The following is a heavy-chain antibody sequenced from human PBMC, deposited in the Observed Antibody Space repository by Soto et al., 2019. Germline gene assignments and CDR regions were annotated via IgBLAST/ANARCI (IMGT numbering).Heavy chain of an antibody. Sequence: ASVKVSCKASGYTFTGYYMHWVRQAPGQGLEWMGWINPNSGGTNYAQKFQGRVTMTRDTSISTAYMELSRLRSDDTAVYYCAREAAGAGYYYYYGMDVWGQGTTVTVS. J-gene: IGHJ6*02. V-gene: IGHV1-2*02. D-gene: IGHD6-13*01. CDR2: INPNSGGT. CDR1: GYTFTGYY. CDR3: AREAAGAGYYYYYGMDV.